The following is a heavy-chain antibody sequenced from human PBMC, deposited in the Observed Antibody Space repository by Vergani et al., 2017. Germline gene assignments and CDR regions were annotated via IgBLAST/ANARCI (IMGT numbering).Heavy chain of an antibody. J-gene: IGHJ4*02. Sequence: VSCKASGYTFTVYYIPWVRQAPGQGLEWMGWINPNSGGTNYAQKFQGRVTMTRDTSISTAYMELSRLGSDDTAVYYCARDYRDYYDSSGYYYIRYFYWGQGTLVTVSS. CDR2: INPNSGGT. V-gene: IGHV1-2*02. CDR3: ARDYRDYYDSSGYYYIRYFY. CDR1: GYTFTVYY. D-gene: IGHD3-22*01.